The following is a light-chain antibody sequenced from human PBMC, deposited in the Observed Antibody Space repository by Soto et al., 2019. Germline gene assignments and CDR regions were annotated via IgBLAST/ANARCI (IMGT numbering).Light chain of an antibody. CDR1: QSVSSN. Sequence: EIVMTQSPATLSVSPGERATLSCRASQSVSSNLAWYQQKPGQAPRLLIYGASTRATGIPARFSGSGSGTEFTLTISSLQSEDFAFYCCQQYNNWPLYTFGQGTKLEIK. V-gene: IGKV3-15*01. J-gene: IGKJ2*01. CDR3: QQYNNWPLYT. CDR2: GAS.